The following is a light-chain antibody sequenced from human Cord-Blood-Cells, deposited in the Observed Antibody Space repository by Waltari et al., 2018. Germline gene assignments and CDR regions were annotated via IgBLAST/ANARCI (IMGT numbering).Light chain of an antibody. CDR2: DAS. CDR3: QQYNSYPYT. V-gene: IGKV1-5*01. CDR1: QSISSW. Sequence: IQMTQSPSTLSASVGDRVTITCRTSQSISSWLAWYQQKPGKAPKLLIYDASSVERGVPSRFSGSGSGTEFTLTISSLQPDDFATYYCQQYNSYPYTFGQGTKLEIK. J-gene: IGKJ2*01.